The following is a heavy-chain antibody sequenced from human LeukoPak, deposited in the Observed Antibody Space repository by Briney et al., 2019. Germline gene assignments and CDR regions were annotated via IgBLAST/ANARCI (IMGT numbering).Heavy chain of an antibody. D-gene: IGHD3-10*01. CDR1: GFSFSNYA. J-gene: IGHJ4*02. V-gene: IGHV3-23*01. CDR2: ISGSGGST. Sequence: GGSLRLSCVPSGFSFSNYAMSWVRQAPGKGLEWVSSISGSGGSTHYVDSVKGRFTISRDKTKNTLNLQMNSLRAEDTAVYYCARGPGNYYGSGSYYTYWGQGTLVTVSS. CDR3: ARGPGNYYGSGSYYTY.